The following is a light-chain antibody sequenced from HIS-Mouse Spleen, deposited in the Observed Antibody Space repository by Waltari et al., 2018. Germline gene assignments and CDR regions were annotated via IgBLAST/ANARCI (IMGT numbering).Light chain of an antibody. CDR1: SLRSYY. V-gene: IGLV3-19*01. CDR3: NSRDSSGNHVV. J-gene: IGLJ2*01. CDR2: GKN. Sequence: SSELTQDPAVSVALGQTVRITCQGDSLRSYYASWYQQKPGQAPALVIDGKNNRPSGIPDRFSGSSSGNTASLTITGAQAEDEADYYCNSRDSSGNHVVFGGGTKLTVL.